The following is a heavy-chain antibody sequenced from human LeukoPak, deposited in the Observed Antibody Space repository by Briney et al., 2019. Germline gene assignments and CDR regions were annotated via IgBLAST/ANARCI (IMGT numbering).Heavy chain of an antibody. V-gene: IGHV1-69*06. CDR1: GGTFSSYA. CDR3: ARVGDDILTGYLNWFDP. Sequence: ASVKVSCKASGGTFSSYAISWVRQAPGQGLEWMGGIIPIFGTANYAQKFQGRVTITADKSTSTAYMGLSSLRSEDTAVYYCARVGDDILTGYLNWFDPWGQGTLVTVSS. D-gene: IGHD3-9*01. J-gene: IGHJ5*02. CDR2: IIPIFGTA.